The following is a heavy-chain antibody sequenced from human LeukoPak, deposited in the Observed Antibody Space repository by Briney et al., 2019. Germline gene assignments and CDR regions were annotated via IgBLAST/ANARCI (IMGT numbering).Heavy chain of an antibody. D-gene: IGHD3-10*01. CDR1: GFTFSDYD. J-gene: IGHJ4*02. CDR3: AKSLSSRGVIIRKTGRSFDY. V-gene: IGHV3-30*02. CDR2: IWSDGSNR. Sequence: GGSLRLSCAASGFTFSDYDMHWVRQAPGKGLEWVAFIWSDGSNRYYVDSVKGRFTISRDNSKNTLYLQMNSLRPEDTAVYYCAKSLSSRGVIIRKTGRSFDYWGQGTLVTVSS.